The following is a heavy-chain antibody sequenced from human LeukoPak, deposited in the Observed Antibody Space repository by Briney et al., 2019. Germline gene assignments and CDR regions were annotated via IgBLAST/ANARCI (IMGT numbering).Heavy chain of an antibody. CDR3: ARDKSSGYYYFDY. D-gene: IGHD3-22*01. Sequence: GGSLRLSCAASGFTFSSYAMSWVRQAPGKGLEWVSAISGSGDNTYYADSVKGRFTISRDNYKNTLYLQMNSLRAEDTALYYCARDKSSGYYYFDYWGQGTLSPSPQ. CDR2: ISGSGDNT. V-gene: IGHV3-23*01. CDR1: GFTFSSYA. J-gene: IGHJ4*02.